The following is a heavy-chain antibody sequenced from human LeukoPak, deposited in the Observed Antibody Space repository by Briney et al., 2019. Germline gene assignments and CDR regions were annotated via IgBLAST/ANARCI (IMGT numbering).Heavy chain of an antibody. V-gene: IGHV4-39*07. CDR3: ASGAYSYYYMDV. CDR2: ISYSGTT. J-gene: IGHJ6*03. Sequence: SETLSLTCTVSSASITSSPYFWGWIRQSPGKGLEWIGSISYSGTTYYNPSLKSRVTISGDTSKNQFSLKLSSVTAADTAVYYCASGAYSYYYMDVWGKGTTVTISS. CDR1: SASITSSPYF. D-gene: IGHD1-26*01.